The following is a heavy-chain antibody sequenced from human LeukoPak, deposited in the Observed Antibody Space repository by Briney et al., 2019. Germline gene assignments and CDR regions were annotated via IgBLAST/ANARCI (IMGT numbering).Heavy chain of an antibody. V-gene: IGHV3-23*01. Sequence: GGSLRLSCAASGFTFSTYAMSWVRQAPGKGLEWVSVISGTGGSTYYADSVKGRFTISRDNSKNTLYLQMNSLRAEDTAVYYCAKPNDYYYGSNFDPWGQGTLVTVSS. CDR1: GFTFSTYA. CDR2: ISGTGGST. D-gene: IGHD3-10*01. CDR3: AKPNDYYYGSNFDP. J-gene: IGHJ5*02.